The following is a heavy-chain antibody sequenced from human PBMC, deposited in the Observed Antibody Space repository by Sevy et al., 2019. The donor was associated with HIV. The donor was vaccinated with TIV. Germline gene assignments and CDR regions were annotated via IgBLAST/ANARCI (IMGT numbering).Heavy chain of an antibody. CDR3: AKDHYTAVTIFGVITPGYYGMDV. Sequence: GGSLRLSCAASGFTFNDYAMSWVRQAPGRGLEWVSTISGRGDTTKYADSVKGRFTISRDNSKNTLYLQMNSLRAEDSAVYYCAKDHYTAVTIFGVITPGYYGMDVWGQGTTVTVSS. CDR2: ISGRGDTT. J-gene: IGHJ6*02. CDR1: GFTFNDYA. V-gene: IGHV3-23*01. D-gene: IGHD3-3*01.